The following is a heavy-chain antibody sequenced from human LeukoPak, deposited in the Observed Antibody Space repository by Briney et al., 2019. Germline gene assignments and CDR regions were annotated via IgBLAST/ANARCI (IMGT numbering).Heavy chain of an antibody. J-gene: IGHJ4*02. Sequence: GGSLRLSCAASGFTFSSYGMSWVRQAPGKGLEWVSAISGSGGSTYYADSVKGRFTISRDNSKNTLYLQMNSLRAEDTAVYYCAKVGGITMVRGVILRSPPYYFDYWGQGTLVTVSS. CDR1: GFTFSSYG. CDR2: ISGSGGST. D-gene: IGHD3-10*01. CDR3: AKVGGITMVRGVILRSPPYYFDY. V-gene: IGHV3-23*01.